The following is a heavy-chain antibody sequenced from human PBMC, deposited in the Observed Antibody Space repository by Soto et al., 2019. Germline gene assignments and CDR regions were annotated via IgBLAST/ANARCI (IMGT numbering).Heavy chain of an antibody. Sequence: SETLSLTCTVSGGSIVESTYYWAGIRQSPGKGLEWIGTIFYSGGTFYTPSLKSRVTISVNTSKNQFSLKLSSVTAADTAVYYCARSVFPWGQGTLVTVSS. CDR1: GGSIVESTYY. V-gene: IGHV4-39*07. J-gene: IGHJ5*02. CDR2: IFYSGGT. CDR3: ARSVFP.